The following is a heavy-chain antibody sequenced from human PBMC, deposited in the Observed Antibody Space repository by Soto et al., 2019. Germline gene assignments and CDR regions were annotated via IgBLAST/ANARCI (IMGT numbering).Heavy chain of an antibody. CDR2: ISWNSGSI. D-gene: IGHD3-22*01. CDR3: AKDILEDGYYYDSSGYSFDY. J-gene: IGHJ4*02. Sequence: EVQLVESGGGLVQPGRSLRLSCAASGFTFDDYAMHWVRQAPGKGLEWVSGISWNSGSIGYADSVKGRFTISRDNAKNSLYLQMNSLRAEDTALYYCAKDILEDGYYYDSSGYSFDYWGQGTLVTVSS. CDR1: GFTFDDYA. V-gene: IGHV3-9*01.